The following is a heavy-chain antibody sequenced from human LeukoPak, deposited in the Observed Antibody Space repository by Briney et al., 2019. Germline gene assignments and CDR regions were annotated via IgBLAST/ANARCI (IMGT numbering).Heavy chain of an antibody. CDR2: INPNSGGT. D-gene: IGHD1-26*01. CDR1: GYTFTGYY. Sequence: ASVKVSCKASGYTFTGYYMHWVRQAPGQGLEWMGWINPNSGGTNYAQKFQGRVTMTRDTSISTAYMELSRLRSDDTAVYYYARERRRSGSYYNWFDPWGQGTLVTVSS. J-gene: IGHJ5*02. CDR3: ARERRRSGSYYNWFDP. V-gene: IGHV1-2*02.